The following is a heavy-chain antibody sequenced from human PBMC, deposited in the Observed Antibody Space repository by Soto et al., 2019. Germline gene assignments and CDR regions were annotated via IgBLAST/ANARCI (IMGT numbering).Heavy chain of an antibody. Sequence: QVQLVQSGAEVKKPGSSVKVSCKDSGGTFSTYRMFWVRQAPGQGLEWMGRIIPMLGIRNYAQRFQDRVTITADKSTATAHMELSSLRSEDTALYYCTIGSWSGEVFDIWGQGTMVTVSS. CDR2: IIPMLGIR. CDR1: GGTFSTYR. J-gene: IGHJ3*02. D-gene: IGHD2-21*01. CDR3: TIGSWSGEVFDI. V-gene: IGHV1-69*02.